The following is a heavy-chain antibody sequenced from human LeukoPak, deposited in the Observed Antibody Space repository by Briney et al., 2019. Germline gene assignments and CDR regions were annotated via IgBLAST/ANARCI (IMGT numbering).Heavy chain of an antibody. J-gene: IGHJ6*03. Sequence: SQTLSLTCTVSGGSISSYYWSWIRQPPGKGLEWIGYIYYSGSTNYNPSLKSRVTISVDTSKNQFSLKLSSVTAADTAVYYCARTRASIVRAYYYYMDVWGKGTTVTVSS. V-gene: IGHV4-59*01. CDR1: GGSISSYY. CDR2: IYYSGST. CDR3: ARTRASIVRAYYYYMDV. D-gene: IGHD2-15*01.